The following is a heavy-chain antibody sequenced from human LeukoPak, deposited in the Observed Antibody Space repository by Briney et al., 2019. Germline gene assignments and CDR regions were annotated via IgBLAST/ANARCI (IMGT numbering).Heavy chain of an antibody. D-gene: IGHD1-26*01. CDR1: GFAVSTSG. CDR3: ARAWERTFDI. CDR2: IKQDGSEK. Sequence: GGSLRISCASSGFAVSTSGMRWVRQAPGIGLEWVAKIKQDGSEKNYVDSVKGRFIISRDNAKNSLSLQMNSLRAEDTAVYYCARAWERTFDIWGQGTMVTVSS. J-gene: IGHJ3*02. V-gene: IGHV3-7*04.